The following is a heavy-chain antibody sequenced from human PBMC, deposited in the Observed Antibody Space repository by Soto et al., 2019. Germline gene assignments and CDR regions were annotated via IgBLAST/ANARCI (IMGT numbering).Heavy chain of an antibody. J-gene: IGHJ6*02. Sequence: QVQLVQSGAEVKKPGSSVKVSCKASGGTFSSYAISWVRQAPGQGLEWMGGIIPIFGTANYAQKVQGRVTITADESTSTDYMELSSLRSEDTAVYYCARSITGTVSYYYGMDVWGQGTTVTVSS. V-gene: IGHV1-69*12. CDR2: IIPIFGTA. CDR3: ARSITGTVSYYYGMDV. CDR1: GGTFSSYA. D-gene: IGHD1-20*01.